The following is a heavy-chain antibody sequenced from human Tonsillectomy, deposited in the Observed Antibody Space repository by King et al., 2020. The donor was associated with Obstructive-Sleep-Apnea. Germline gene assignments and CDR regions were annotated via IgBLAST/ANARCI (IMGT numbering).Heavy chain of an antibody. J-gene: IGHJ3*02. CDR2: IRFDGSYK. CDR3: AKDRTDQLLSNDALDI. CDR1: GFTFSTYG. D-gene: IGHD2-2*01. Sequence: QVQLVESGGGVVQPGGSLRLSCAASGFTFSTYGMHWVRQAPGKGLEWVAFIRFDGSYKTYADSVKGRFTITRDNSKNTLFLQMNSLRDEDTAVYFCAKDRTDQLLSNDALDIWGQGTTVTVFS. V-gene: IGHV3-30*02.